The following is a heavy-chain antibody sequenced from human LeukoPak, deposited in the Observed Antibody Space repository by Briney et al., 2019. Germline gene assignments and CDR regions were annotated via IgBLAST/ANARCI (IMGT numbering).Heavy chain of an antibody. V-gene: IGHV1-18*01. CDR3: ARDWLWGYTHYYYYYGMDV. Sequence: ASVKVSCKASGYTFTSYGISWVRQAPGQGLEWMGWISAYNGNTNYAQKLQGRVTMTTDTSTSTAYMELRSLRSDDTAVYYCARDWLWGYTHYYYYYGMDVWGQGTTVTVSS. D-gene: IGHD5-18*01. J-gene: IGHJ6*02. CDR2: ISAYNGNT. CDR1: GYTFTSYG.